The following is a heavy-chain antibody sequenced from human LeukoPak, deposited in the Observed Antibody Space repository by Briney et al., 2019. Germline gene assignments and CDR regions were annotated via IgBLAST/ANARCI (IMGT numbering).Heavy chain of an antibody. CDR1: GGSISSYY. D-gene: IGHD3-10*01. CDR2: IYYSGST. V-gene: IGHV4-59*01. J-gene: IGHJ4*02. CDR3: ARTMYYYGAGDSDY. Sequence: SETLSLTCTVSGGSISSYYWSWIRQPPGKGLEWIGYIYYSGSTNYNPSLKSRVTISVDTSKNQFSLKLSSVTAADTAVYYCARTMYYYGAGDSDYWGQGTLVTVSS.